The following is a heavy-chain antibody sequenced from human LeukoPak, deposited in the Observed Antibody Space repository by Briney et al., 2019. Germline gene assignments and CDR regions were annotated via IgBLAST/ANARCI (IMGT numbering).Heavy chain of an antibody. CDR3: ARVAGGSGSYYNLFDP. CDR2: IIPIFGTA. CDR1: GGTFSSYA. J-gene: IGHJ5*02. D-gene: IGHD3-10*01. V-gene: IGHV1-69*13. Sequence: SVKVSCKASGGTFSSYAIGWVRQAPGQGLEWMGGIIPIFGTANYAQKFQGRVTITADESTSTAYMELSSLRSEDTAVYYCARVAGGSGSYYNLFDPWGQGTLVTVSS.